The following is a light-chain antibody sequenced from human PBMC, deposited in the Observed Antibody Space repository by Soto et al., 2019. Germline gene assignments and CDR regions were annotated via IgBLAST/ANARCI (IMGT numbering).Light chain of an antibody. CDR3: TSFTSSNTWV. CDR1: SSDIGAYNF. J-gene: IGLJ3*02. CDR2: EVS. Sequence: QSALTQPASVSGSPGQSITISCTGTSSDIGAYNFVSWFQHHPGKAPKLMIYEVSNRPSGVSDRFSGSKSDNTASLTISGLQAEDEADYYCTSFTSSNTWVFGGGTQLTVL. V-gene: IGLV2-14*01.